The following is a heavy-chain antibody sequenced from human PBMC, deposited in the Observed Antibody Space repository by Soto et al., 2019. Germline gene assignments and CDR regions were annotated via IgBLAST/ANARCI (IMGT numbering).Heavy chain of an antibody. D-gene: IGHD1-1*01. CDR3: AKDKGVFNWATSYFDY. CDR2: TSYDGNNE. J-gene: IGHJ4*02. Sequence: VGSLRLSCAASGFTFSNYAMHWVRQAPGKGLEWVALTSYDGNNEYYTDSVKGRFTISRDNSKNTLFLQMNSPRPEDTAVYYCAKDKGVFNWATSYFDYWGQGALVTVS. V-gene: IGHV3-30*18. CDR1: GFTFSNYA.